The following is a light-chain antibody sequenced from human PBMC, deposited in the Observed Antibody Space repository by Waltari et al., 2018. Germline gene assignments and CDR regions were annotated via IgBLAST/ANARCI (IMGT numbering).Light chain of an antibody. V-gene: IGKV4-1*01. CDR1: QSVLYSSNNKNY. Sequence: DIVMTQSPDSLAVSLGERATINCKSSQSVLYSSNNKNYLAWYQQKPGQPPKLLIYWASTRESGVPDRFSGSGAGGDFTLTISSLQAEDVAVYYCQQYYSTPYTFGQGTKLEIK. CDR3: QQYYSTPYT. J-gene: IGKJ2*01. CDR2: WAS.